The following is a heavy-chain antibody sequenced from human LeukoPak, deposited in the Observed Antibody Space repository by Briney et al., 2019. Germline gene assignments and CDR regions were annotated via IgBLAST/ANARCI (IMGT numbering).Heavy chain of an antibody. CDR3: ARPDIVVVPAAFDAFDI. D-gene: IGHD2-2*01. CDR2: IYYSGST. J-gene: IGHJ3*02. Sequence: SETLSLTCTVSGGSISSSSYYWGWIRQPPGKGLEWIGSIYYSGSTYYNPSLKSRVTISVDTSKNQFSLKLSSVTAADTAVYYCARPDIVVVPAAFDAFDIWGQGTMVTVSS. CDR1: GGSISSSSYY. V-gene: IGHV4-39*01.